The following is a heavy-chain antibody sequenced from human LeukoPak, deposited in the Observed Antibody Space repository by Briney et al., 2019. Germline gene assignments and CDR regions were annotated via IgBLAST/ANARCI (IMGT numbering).Heavy chain of an antibody. V-gene: IGHV3-21*05. CDR3: AREVLTQAIYSGYNAFEI. Sequence: GGSLRLSCAASGFTLSSYAMSWVRQAPGKGLEWVSYINSDNIVLYGDSVKGRFTISSDKATNSVYLQMNSLRAEDTAVYYCAREVLTQAIYSGYNAFEIWGQGTMVTVSS. J-gene: IGHJ3*02. CDR1: GFTLSSYA. D-gene: IGHD5-12*01. CDR2: INSDNIV.